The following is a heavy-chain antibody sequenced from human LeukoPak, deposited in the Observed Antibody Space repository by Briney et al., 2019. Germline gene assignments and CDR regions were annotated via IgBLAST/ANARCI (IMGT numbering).Heavy chain of an antibody. Sequence: GGSLRLSCAASGFTFTNYAIYWVRQAPGKGLEWXXLISYXGSSKYYVDSVNGRFTISRDNSRNTVYLQMSRLTTDDTAVYYCARDWSINLSRGSHFPGYWGQGTLVTVFS. J-gene: IGHJ4*02. D-gene: IGHD2-8*02. CDR2: ISYXGSSK. V-gene: IGHV3-30-3*01. CDR3: ARDWSINLSRGSHFPGY. CDR1: GFTFTNYA.